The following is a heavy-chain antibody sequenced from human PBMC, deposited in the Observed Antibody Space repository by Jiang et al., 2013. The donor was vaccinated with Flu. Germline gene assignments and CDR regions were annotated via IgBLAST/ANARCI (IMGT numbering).Heavy chain of an antibody. CDR2: IYWDDNV. CDR3: ARRRNYYDSGSFYSPYYFDN. V-gene: IGHV2-5*02. D-gene: IGHD3-10*01. CDR1: GFSLSSSGVG. J-gene: IGHJ4*02. Sequence: TQTLTLTCTFSGFSLSSSGVGVGWIRQPPGKALEWLALIYWDDNVGYSPSLKSRLTITKDTSKNQVVLTMTNMDPVDTATYYCARRRNYYDSGSFYSPYYFDNWGQGALVTVSS.